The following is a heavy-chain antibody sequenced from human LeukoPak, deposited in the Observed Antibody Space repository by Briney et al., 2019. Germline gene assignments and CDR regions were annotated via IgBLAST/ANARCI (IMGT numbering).Heavy chain of an antibody. CDR1: GFIFSSYW. V-gene: IGHV3-7*01. CDR3: ARDKEAAVDFWSGYYPL. Sequence: GGSLRLACAASGFIFSSYWMGWVRQAPGKGLEWVANIKRDGSERYYVDSVKGRFTISRDNAQNSLYLQMNSVRDEDTGVYYCARDKEAAVDFWSGYYPLWGQGTLVTVSS. CDR2: IKRDGSER. J-gene: IGHJ4*02. D-gene: IGHD3-3*01.